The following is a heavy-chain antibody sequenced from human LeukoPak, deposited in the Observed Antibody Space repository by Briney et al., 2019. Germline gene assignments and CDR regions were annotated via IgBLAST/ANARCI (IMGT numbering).Heavy chain of an antibody. D-gene: IGHD4-17*01. J-gene: IGHJ4*02. Sequence: PGGPLRLSCAASGFTFSDYYMSWIRQAPGKGLEWVSYISSSGSTIYYADSVKGRFTISKDNAKNSLYLQMNSLRAEDTAVYYCARAGGSTVSHSDYWGQGTLVTVSS. CDR3: ARAGGSTVSHSDY. CDR1: GFTFSDYY. V-gene: IGHV3-11*04. CDR2: ISSSGSTI.